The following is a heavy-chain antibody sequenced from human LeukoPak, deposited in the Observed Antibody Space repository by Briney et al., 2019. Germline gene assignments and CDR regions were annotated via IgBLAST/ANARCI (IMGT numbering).Heavy chain of an antibody. CDR1: GYTFTSYD. CDR2: MNPNSGNT. V-gene: IGHV1-8*01. D-gene: IGHD3-22*01. J-gene: IGHJ3*02. Sequence: ASVKVSCKASGYTFTSYDINWVRQATGQGLEWMGWMNPNSGNTGYAQKFQGRVTMTRNTSISTAYMELSSLRSEDTAVYYCLYSSGYYSIYAFDIWGQGTMVTASS. CDR3: LYSSGYYSIYAFDI.